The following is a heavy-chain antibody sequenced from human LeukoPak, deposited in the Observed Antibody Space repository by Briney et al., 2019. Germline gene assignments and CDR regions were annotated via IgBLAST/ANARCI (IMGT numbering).Heavy chain of an antibody. CDR3: VKEGDYGYYFDY. Sequence: PGGSLRLSCAASGFTFSSYAMTWVRQAPGKGLEWVSSITGSADITYYADSVKGRFTISRDDSKNTLYLRMSSLRAEDTAVYYCVKEGDYGYYFDYWGQGTLVTVSS. V-gene: IGHV3-23*01. J-gene: IGHJ4*02. CDR1: GFTFSSYA. D-gene: IGHD3-16*01. CDR2: ITGSADIT.